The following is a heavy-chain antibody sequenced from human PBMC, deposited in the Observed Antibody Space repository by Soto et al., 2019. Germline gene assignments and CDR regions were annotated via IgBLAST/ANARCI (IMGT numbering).Heavy chain of an antibody. CDR2: IDPRDSYT. J-gene: IGHJ5*02. D-gene: IGHD2-2*01. CDR1: GYTYTTFW. CDR3: ARLYCSSSTCDSWFDP. V-gene: IGHV5-10-1*01. Sequence: AGESLKISSTGFGYTYTTFWISWVRQMPGRGLEWMGRIDPRDSYTNYSPSFQGHVTISVDKSISTAYLQWGSLKASDTAMYYCARLYCSSSTCDSWFDPWGQGTLVTVSS.